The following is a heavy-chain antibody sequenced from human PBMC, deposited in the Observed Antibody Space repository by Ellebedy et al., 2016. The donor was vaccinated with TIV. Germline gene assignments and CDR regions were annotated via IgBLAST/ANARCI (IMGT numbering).Heavy chain of an antibody. CDR2: ISSNFRYR. Sequence: GESLKISCAASGFSFSSRGMNWVRQAPGKGLQWVSYISSNFRYRNYTDSVKGRFTISRDNAKNSLSLQMDSLRAEDTAVYYCARDPGNGSGSYFKYYYYGMDVWGQGTTVTVSS. CDR1: GFSFSSRG. CDR3: ARDPGNGSGSYFKYYYYGMDV. V-gene: IGHV3-21*01. D-gene: IGHD3-10*01. J-gene: IGHJ6*02.